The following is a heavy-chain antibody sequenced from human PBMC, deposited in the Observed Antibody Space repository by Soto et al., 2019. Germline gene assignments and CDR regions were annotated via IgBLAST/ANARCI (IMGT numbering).Heavy chain of an antibody. CDR2: ISGSGGST. D-gene: IGHD3-10*01. Sequence: EVQLLESGGGLVQPGGSLRLSCAASGFTFSSYVMSWVRQAPGKGLEWVSAISGSGGSTYYADSVKGRFTISRDNSKNTLYLQMNSLRAEDTAVYYCAKGSRPFDYYGSGSYYNGVFDYWGQGTLVTVSS. CDR1: GFTFSSYV. V-gene: IGHV3-23*01. J-gene: IGHJ4*02. CDR3: AKGSRPFDYYGSGSYYNGVFDY.